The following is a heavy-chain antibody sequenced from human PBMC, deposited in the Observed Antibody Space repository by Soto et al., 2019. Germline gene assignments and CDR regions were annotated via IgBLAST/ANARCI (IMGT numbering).Heavy chain of an antibody. CDR3: ARVTLRYFDWFPNYYYYYYGMDV. CDR1: GYTFTSYG. D-gene: IGHD3-9*01. Sequence: ASVKVSCKASGYTFTSYGISWVRQAPGQGLEWMGWISAYNGNTNYAQKLQGRVTMTTDTSTSTAYMELSSLRSEDTAVYYCARVTLRYFDWFPNYYYYYYGMDVWGQGTTVTVSS. J-gene: IGHJ6*02. V-gene: IGHV1-18*01. CDR2: ISAYNGNT.